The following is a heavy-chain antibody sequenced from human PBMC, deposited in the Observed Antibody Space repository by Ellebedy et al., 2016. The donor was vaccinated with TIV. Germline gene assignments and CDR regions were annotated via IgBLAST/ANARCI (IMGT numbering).Heavy chain of an antibody. Sequence: GESLKISCAASGFSFRSYWMTWVRQAPGKGLEWVANINQDGSQKYYVDSVKGRLTISRDSAKNSLYLQMNSLRVDDAAMYYCATDGSYGDYLSPTHAFEIWGQGTMLIVSP. J-gene: IGHJ3*02. V-gene: IGHV3-7*01. CDR3: ATDGSYGDYLSPTHAFEI. CDR2: INQDGSQK. CDR1: GFSFRSYW. D-gene: IGHD1-26*01.